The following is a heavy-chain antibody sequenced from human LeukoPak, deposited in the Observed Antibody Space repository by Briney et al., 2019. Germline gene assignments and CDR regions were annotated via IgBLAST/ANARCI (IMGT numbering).Heavy chain of an antibody. D-gene: IGHD3-10*01. V-gene: IGHV3-23*01. Sequence: HAGGSLRLSCAASGFTFSSYAMNWVRQAPGKGLEWVAGISSGDRTFHAEYVKGRFTISSDKSKDTLYLQMNSLRAEDTAVYYCAKESGASYYGSGGDSWGQGTLVTVSS. CDR2: ISSGDRT. CDR1: GFTFSSYA. J-gene: IGHJ4*02. CDR3: AKESGASYYGSGGDS.